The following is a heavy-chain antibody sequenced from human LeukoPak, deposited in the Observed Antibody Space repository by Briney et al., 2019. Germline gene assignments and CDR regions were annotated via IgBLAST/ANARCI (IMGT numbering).Heavy chain of an antibody. V-gene: IGHV4-59*01. D-gene: IGHD3-10*01. Sequence: PSETLSLTCTVSGGSISSYYWGWIRQPPGKGLEWIGYIYCSGSTNYNPSLKSRVTISLDTSKNQFSLRLSSVTAADTAVYYCARDRTYGHFDYWGQGTLVTVSS. CDR3: ARDRTYGHFDY. CDR1: GGSISSYY. CDR2: IYCSGST. J-gene: IGHJ4*02.